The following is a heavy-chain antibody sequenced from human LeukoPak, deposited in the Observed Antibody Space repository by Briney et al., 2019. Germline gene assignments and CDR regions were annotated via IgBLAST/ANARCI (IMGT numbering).Heavy chain of an antibody. V-gene: IGHV3-30*18. CDR1: GFPFSSYG. CDR3: AKEGHGGSLDY. D-gene: IGHD6-13*01. J-gene: IGHJ4*02. CDR2: ISYDGSNK. Sequence: PGGPLRLSCAASGFPFSSYGMHWPRHAPGEGLEWVAVISYDGSNKYYADSVTGRFTISRDNSKNTLYLQMNSLRAEDTAVYYCAKEGHGGSLDYWGQGTLVTVSS.